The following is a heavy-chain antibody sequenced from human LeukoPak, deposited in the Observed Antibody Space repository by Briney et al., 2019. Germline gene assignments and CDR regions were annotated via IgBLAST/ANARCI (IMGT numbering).Heavy chain of an antibody. CDR3: ARGRWGFDY. CDR1: GGSISSSSYY. V-gene: IGHV4-39*07. D-gene: IGHD3-16*01. Sequence: SETLSLTCTVSGGSISSSSYYWGWIRQPPGKGLEWIGSIYYSGSTYYNPSLKSRVTISVDTSKNQFSLKLSSVTAADTAVYYCARGRWGFDYWGQGTLVTVSS. CDR2: IYYSGST. J-gene: IGHJ4*02.